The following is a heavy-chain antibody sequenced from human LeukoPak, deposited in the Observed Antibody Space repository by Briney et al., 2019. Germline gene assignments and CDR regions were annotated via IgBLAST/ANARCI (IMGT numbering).Heavy chain of an antibody. CDR2: IYPRDGST. Sequence: GASVKVPCKASGYSFTSNYIHWVRQAPGQGLEWMGMIYPRDGSTSYAQKFQGRVTVTRDTSTSTVHMELSGLRSEDTAVYYCARVGYYESSGYYEYWGQGTLVTVSS. V-gene: IGHV1-46*01. J-gene: IGHJ4*02. CDR3: ARVGYYESSGYYEY. D-gene: IGHD3-22*01. CDR1: GYSFTSNY.